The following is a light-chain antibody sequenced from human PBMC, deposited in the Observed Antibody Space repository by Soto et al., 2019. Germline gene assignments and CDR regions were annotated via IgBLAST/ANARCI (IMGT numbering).Light chain of an antibody. CDR1: QNINSY. J-gene: IGKJ5*01. CDR2: AAS. V-gene: IGKV1-39*01. CDR3: HQSYDIPT. Sequence: DIQMTQSPSSLSASVGDRVTITCRARQNINSYLNWYQQKPGKAPKLLIYAASSLQSGVPSRFSGSGSGTDFTLTVSSLQPEGFATYYCHQSYDIPTFGQGTRLE.